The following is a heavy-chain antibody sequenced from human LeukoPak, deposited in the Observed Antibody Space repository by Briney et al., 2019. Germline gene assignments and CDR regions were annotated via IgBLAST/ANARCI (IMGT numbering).Heavy chain of an antibody. CDR2: ISYDGSNK. CDR1: GFTFSSYG. CDR3: ARVLYDRNYHYGMDD. V-gene: IGHV3-30*03. Sequence: GGSLRLSCAASGFTFSSYGMHWVRQAPGKGLEWVAVISYDGSNKYYADSVKGRFTISRDNSKNTLYLQMNSLRAEDTAVYYCARVLYDRNYHYGMDDWGQGTTVTVSS. J-gene: IGHJ6*02. D-gene: IGHD3-22*01.